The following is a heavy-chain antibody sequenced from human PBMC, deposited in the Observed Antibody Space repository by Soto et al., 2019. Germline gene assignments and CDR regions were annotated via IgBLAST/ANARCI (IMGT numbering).Heavy chain of an antibody. CDR2: ISSSSSTI. Sequence: EVQLVESGGGLVQPGGSLRLSCAASGFTFSSYSMNWVRQAAGKGLEWVSYISSSSSTIYYADSVKGRFTISRDNAKNSLYLQMNSLRDEDTAVYYCAREGDFWSGYYFDYWGQGTLVTASS. V-gene: IGHV3-48*02. J-gene: IGHJ4*02. CDR3: AREGDFWSGYYFDY. D-gene: IGHD3-3*01. CDR1: GFTFSSYS.